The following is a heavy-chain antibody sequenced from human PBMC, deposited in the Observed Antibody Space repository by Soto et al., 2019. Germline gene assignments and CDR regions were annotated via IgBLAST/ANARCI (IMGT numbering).Heavy chain of an antibody. V-gene: IGHV3-30-3*01. CDR1: GLTFTSYA. CDR3: ARRLTTTVSARGY. Sequence: QVHLVESGGGVVQAGRSLRLSCTASGLTFTSYAIHWVRQAPGKGLEWVSVISEDGGNKYFAESVRGRFLISRDNSKKTFYLKINSMSPEDTAVFFWARRLTTTVSARGYWGQGPRVTFSS. J-gene: IGHJ4*02. CDR2: ISEDGGNK. D-gene: IGHD4-4*01.